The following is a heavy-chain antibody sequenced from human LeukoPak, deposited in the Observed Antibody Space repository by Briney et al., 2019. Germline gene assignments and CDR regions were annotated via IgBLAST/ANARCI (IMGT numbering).Heavy chain of an antibody. CDR1: GGTFSSYA. CDR3: ARGRLRLVRGVKNWFDP. D-gene: IGHD3-10*01. J-gene: IGHJ5*02. CDR2: MNPNSGNT. V-gene: IGHV1-8*02. Sequence: ASVKVSCKASGGTFSSYAINWVRQATGQGLEWMGWMNPNSGNTGYAQKFQGRVTMTRNTSISTAYMELSSLRSEDTAVYYCARGRLRLVRGVKNWFDPWGQGTLVTASS.